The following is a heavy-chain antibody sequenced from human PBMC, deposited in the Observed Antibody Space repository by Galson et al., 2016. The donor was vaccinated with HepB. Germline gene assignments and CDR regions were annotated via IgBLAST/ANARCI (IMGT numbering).Heavy chain of an antibody. V-gene: IGHV3-23*01. CDR1: GFTFSSYA. D-gene: IGHD5-24*01. Sequence: SLRLSCAASGFTFSSYAMSWVRQAPGKGLEWVSTISGSGDSTYYADSVKGRFTISRDNAKNTVYLQMDSLRAEDTAVYYCARGRWLELDYWGQGTLVTVSS. J-gene: IGHJ4*02. CDR3: ARGRWLELDY. CDR2: ISGSGDST.